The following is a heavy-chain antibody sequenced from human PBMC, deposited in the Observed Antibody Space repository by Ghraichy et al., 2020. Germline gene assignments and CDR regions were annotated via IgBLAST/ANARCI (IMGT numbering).Heavy chain of an antibody. D-gene: IGHD1-7*01. J-gene: IGHJ3*02. CDR2: INPNSGGT. Sequence: ASVKVSCKASGYTFTGYYMHWVRQAPGQGLEWMGWINPNSGGTNYAQKFQGRVTMTRDTSISTAYMELSRLRSDDTAVYYCAREHGGITGTADAFDIWGQGTMVTVSS. CDR3: AREHGGITGTADAFDI. V-gene: IGHV1-2*02. CDR1: GYTFTGYY.